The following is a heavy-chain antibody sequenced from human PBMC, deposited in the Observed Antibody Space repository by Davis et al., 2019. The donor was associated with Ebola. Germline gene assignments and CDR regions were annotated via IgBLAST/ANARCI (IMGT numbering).Heavy chain of an antibody. J-gene: IGHJ4*02. Sequence: WGSLRLSCAASGVTFSSYAMSWVRHAPGKGLEWDSTISGSGDGIYYTDSVKGRFNLSRDNSKNTLYLQMNSLRADDTAVYPCAKDSISMAALHDDWGQGTLVTVSS. CDR2: ISGSGDGI. D-gene: IGHD6-19*01. CDR3: AKDSISMAALHDD. CDR1: GVTFSSYA. V-gene: IGHV3-23*01.